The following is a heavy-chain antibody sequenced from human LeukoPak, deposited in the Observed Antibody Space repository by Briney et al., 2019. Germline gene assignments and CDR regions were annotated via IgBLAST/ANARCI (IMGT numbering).Heavy chain of an antibody. J-gene: IGHJ4*02. CDR3: ARTKEMASISYFDS. V-gene: IGHV3-21*01. Sequence: KAGGSLRLSCAASGFTFSNYNMNWVRQAPGKGLEWVSSISSSSSYIYYADSVKGRFTISRDNAKNSLYLQMHSLRAEDTAVYYCARTKEMASISYFDSWGQGTLVTVSS. D-gene: IGHD5-24*01. CDR1: GFTFSNYN. CDR2: ISSSSSYI.